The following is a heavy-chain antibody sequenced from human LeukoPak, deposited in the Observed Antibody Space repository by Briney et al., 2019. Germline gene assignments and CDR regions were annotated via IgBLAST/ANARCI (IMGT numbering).Heavy chain of an antibody. V-gene: IGHV4-59*03. Sequence: PSETLSLTCTVSGGSISSYYWSWIRQPPGKGLEWIGYIYYSGSTNYNPSLQSRVTISVDTTKKQFSLKLSCVTAADTAVYYCTGLKEGFDIWGQGTMVTVSS. CDR3: TGLKEGFDI. J-gene: IGHJ3*02. D-gene: IGHD4/OR15-4a*01. CDR1: GGSISSYY. CDR2: IYYSGST.